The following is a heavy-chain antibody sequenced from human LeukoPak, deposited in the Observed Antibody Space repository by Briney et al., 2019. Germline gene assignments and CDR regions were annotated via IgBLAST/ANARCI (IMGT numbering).Heavy chain of an antibody. CDR1: GFTVSSNY. CDR2: IYSGGST. J-gene: IGHJ6*02. D-gene: IGHD3-3*01. V-gene: IGHV3-66*02. CDR3: ARGRYDTIFGVVINYYYYGMDV. Sequence: GGSQRLSCAASGFTVSSNYMSWVRQAPGKGLEWVSVIYSGGSTYYADSVKGRFTISRDNSKNTLYLQMNSLRAEDTAVYYCARGRYDTIFGVVINYYYYGMDVWGQGTTVTVSS.